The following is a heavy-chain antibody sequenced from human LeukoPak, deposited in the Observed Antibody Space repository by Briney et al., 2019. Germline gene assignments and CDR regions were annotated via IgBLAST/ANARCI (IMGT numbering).Heavy chain of an antibody. Sequence: SETLSLTCTVSGAPVSSDNLSWIRQPPGKGLEWIGSVVYGGITNYNPSLKSRVAISVDTSKKQFSLNLTSVTAADTARYFCAKDSVVATSMEALGAFDIWGQGTTVTVSS. CDR1: GAPVSSDN. D-gene: IGHD2-21*02. J-gene: IGHJ3*02. CDR2: VVYGGIT. CDR3: AKDSVVATSMEALGAFDI. V-gene: IGHV4-59*02.